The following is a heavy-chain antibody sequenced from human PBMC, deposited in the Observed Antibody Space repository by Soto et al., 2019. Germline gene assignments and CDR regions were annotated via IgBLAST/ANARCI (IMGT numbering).Heavy chain of an antibody. D-gene: IGHD2-2*01. CDR3: AKETSPKRSTSLDY. Sequence: QVQLVESGGGVVQPGRSLRLSCAASGFTFSSYGMHWVRQAPGKGLEWVAVISWDGKVKYYADAVKGRFTISRDNSMNKLYLQLNSLAPEDTAVYYCAKETSPKRSTSLDYWGQGTLVTVFS. V-gene: IGHV3-30*18. CDR1: GFTFSSYG. J-gene: IGHJ4*02. CDR2: ISWDGKVK.